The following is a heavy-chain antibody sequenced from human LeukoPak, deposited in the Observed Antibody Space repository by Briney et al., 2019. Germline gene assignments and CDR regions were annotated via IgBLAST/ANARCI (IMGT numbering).Heavy chain of an antibody. Sequence: PGGSLRLSCAASGFTFSSYAMHWVRQAPGKGLEWVAVISYDGSNKYYADSVKGRFTISRDNSKNTLYLQMNSLRAEDTAVYYCARGEGIAAYTMDVWGQGTTVTVSS. J-gene: IGHJ6*02. V-gene: IGHV3-30-3*01. D-gene: IGHD6-13*01. CDR2: ISYDGSNK. CDR3: ARGEGIAAYTMDV. CDR1: GFTFSSYA.